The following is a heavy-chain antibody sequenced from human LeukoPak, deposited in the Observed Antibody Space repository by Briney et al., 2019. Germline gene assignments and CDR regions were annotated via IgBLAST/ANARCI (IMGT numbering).Heavy chain of an antibody. Sequence: GGSLRLSCAASRFRFSSYEIDWVRQAPGKGLEWVSGIGGSGGTTYYANSVKGRFTISRDDSRNTLYLHMNSLRAERVSMYYCAKYPRPTVATPLDYWGQGTLVTVSS. CDR1: RFRFSSYE. D-gene: IGHD4-11*01. CDR2: IGGSGGTT. CDR3: AKYPRPTVATPLDY. V-gene: IGHV3-23*01. J-gene: IGHJ4*02.